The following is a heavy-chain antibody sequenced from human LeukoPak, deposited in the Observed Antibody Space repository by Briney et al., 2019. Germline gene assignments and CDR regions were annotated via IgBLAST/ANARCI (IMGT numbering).Heavy chain of an antibody. V-gene: IGHV4-61*01. CDR2: IYYSGST. J-gene: IGHJ4*02. CDR3: ARPRQDGEIFDH. CDR1: GGSVSSGSYY. D-gene: IGHD5-24*01. Sequence: PSETLSLTCTVSGGSVSSGSYYWSWIRQPPGKGLEWIGYIYYSGSTNYNPSLKSRVTISVDTSKNQFSLELSSVTAADTAVYYCARPRQDGEIFDHWGQGTLVTVSS.